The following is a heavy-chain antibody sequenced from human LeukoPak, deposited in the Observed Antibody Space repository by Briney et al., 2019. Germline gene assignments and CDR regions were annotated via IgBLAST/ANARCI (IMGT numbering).Heavy chain of an antibody. V-gene: IGHV3-48*03. CDR2: ISSGGTRL. CDR1: GFFFSIPE. CDR3: XKVSILGGLDSFDH. J-gene: IGHJ4*02. Sequence: GGSLRLSCVGSGFFFSIPERSWVRQAPGKARGWMAYISSGGTRLDYAGSVRGAVTISRENGKRSLFLQMGSLRAADSALYFLXKVSILGGLDSFDHWGQGALVVVSS. D-gene: IGHD3-16*01.